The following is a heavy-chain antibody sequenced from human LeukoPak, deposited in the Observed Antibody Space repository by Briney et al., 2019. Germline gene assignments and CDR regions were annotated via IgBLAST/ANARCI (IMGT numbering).Heavy chain of an antibody. V-gene: IGHV3-23*01. J-gene: IGHJ3*02. CDR3: AKSWNYYDSSGDDALDI. CDR1: GFTFSNYA. D-gene: IGHD3-22*01. Sequence: GGSLRLSCAASGFTFSNYAMSWVRQAPGKGLEWVSGISGSGISTYYADSVKGRFTISRDNSKNTLYLQMNSLRVEDTAVYYCAKSWNYYDSSGDDALDIWGQGTMVTVSS. CDR2: ISGSGIST.